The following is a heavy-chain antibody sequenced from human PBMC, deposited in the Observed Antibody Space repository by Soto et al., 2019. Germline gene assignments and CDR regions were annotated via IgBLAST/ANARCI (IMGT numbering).Heavy chain of an antibody. CDR1: GGSFSGYY. V-gene: IGHV4-34*10. CDR2: ISNSGST. CDR3: ATESGSTYGYFDY. Sequence: PSETLSLTCAVYGGSFSGYYWSWIRQSPGKGLEWIGYISNSGSTGYNPSLKTRLSMSVDRSKNQFTLRLTSVTAADTAVYFCATESGSTYGYFDYWGQGTQVTVSS. D-gene: IGHD5-18*01. J-gene: IGHJ4*02.